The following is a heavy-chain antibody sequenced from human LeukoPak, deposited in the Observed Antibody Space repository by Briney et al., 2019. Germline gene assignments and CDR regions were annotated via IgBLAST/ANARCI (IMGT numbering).Heavy chain of an antibody. Sequence: GGSLRLSCAASGFTFSSYWMHWVRQAPGKGLVWVSRINSDGSSTSYADSVKGRFTVSRDNAQNSLYLQLSSLRAEDTAVYYCARVPGGLEWADFDYWGQGTLVTVSS. D-gene: IGHD3-3*01. J-gene: IGHJ4*02. CDR3: ARVPGGLEWADFDY. CDR2: INSDGSST. CDR1: GFTFSSYW. V-gene: IGHV3-74*01.